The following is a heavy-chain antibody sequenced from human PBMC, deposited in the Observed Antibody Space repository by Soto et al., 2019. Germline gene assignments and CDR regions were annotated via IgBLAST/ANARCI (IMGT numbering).Heavy chain of an antibody. CDR2: IPYDGSNT. D-gene: IGHD1-26*01. CDR1: GFTFITYA. V-gene: IGHV3-30*18. J-gene: IGHJ4*02. CDR3: AKEGGLSGSYYISSSYYFDY. Sequence: GGSLRLSCAASGFTFITYAMSWVRQAPWKGLEWVAIIPYDGSNTYYADSVKGRFTISRDNSKNTLYLQMNSLRAEDTSVYYCAKEGGLSGSYYISSSYYFDYWGQGTLVTVS.